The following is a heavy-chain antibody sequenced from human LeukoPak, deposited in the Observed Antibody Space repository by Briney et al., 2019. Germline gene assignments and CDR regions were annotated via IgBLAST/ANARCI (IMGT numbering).Heavy chain of an antibody. Sequence: ASVKVSCKVSGYTLTELSMHWVRQAPGQGLEWMGWISAYNGNTNYAQKLQGRVTMTTDTSTSTAYMELRSLRSDDTAVYYCARVAIAVGYNWFDPWGQGTLVTVSS. CDR2: ISAYNGNT. CDR3: ARVAIAVGYNWFDP. CDR1: GYTLTELS. J-gene: IGHJ5*02. V-gene: IGHV1-18*01. D-gene: IGHD6-19*01.